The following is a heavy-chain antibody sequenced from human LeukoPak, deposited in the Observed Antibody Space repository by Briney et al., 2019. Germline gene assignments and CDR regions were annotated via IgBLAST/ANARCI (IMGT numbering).Heavy chain of an antibody. CDR3: ARDIAARPPPHYYYYGMDV. CDR2: IIPIFGTA. J-gene: IGHJ6*02. V-gene: IGHV1-69*13. D-gene: IGHD6-6*01. CDR1: GGTFSSYA. Sequence: SVKVSCKASGGTFSSYAISWVRQAPGQGLEWMGGIIPIFGTANYAQEFQGRVTITADESTSTAYMELSSLRSEDTAVYYCARDIAARPPPHYYYYGMDVWGQGTTVTVSS.